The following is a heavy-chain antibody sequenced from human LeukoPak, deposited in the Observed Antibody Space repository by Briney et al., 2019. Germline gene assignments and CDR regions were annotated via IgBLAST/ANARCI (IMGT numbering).Heavy chain of an antibody. V-gene: IGHV4-39*07. Sequence: SETLSLTCTVSGGSIRSSNDYWGWIRQPPGKGLEWIGSIYYSGSTNYNPSLKSRVTISVDTSKNQFSLKLSSVTAADTAVYYCAGCYYYGSGSSYYYYMDVWGKGTTVTISS. J-gene: IGHJ6*03. CDR1: GGSIRSSNDY. CDR3: AGCYYYGSGSSYYYYMDV. D-gene: IGHD3-10*01. CDR2: IYYSGST.